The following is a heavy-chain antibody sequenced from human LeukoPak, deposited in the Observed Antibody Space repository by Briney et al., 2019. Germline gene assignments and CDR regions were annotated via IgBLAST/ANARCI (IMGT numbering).Heavy chain of an antibody. Sequence: GASLRLSCAASGYTFSSYWMHWVRQAPGKGLVWVARINSDSSSTSYADSVKGRFTISRDNAKNTLYLQMNSLRADDTAVYYCAREGYYDFWSGYSYYYYYMDVWGKGTTVTVSS. CDR1: GYTFSSYW. D-gene: IGHD3-3*01. J-gene: IGHJ6*03. CDR3: AREGYYDFWSGYSYYYYYMDV. V-gene: IGHV3-74*01. CDR2: INSDSSST.